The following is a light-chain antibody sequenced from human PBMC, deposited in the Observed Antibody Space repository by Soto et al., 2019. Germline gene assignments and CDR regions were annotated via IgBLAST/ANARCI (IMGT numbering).Light chain of an antibody. Sequence: QAVVTQEPSLTVSPGGTVTLTCGSSTGDVTSAYYPSWIQQKPGHAPKTLIYDASNKHSWTPARFSGSLLGGKAALTLSGAQPEDEADYYCFLSYSGTNGVFGGGTQLTVL. CDR3: FLSYSGTNGV. J-gene: IGLJ3*02. V-gene: IGLV7-46*01. CDR1: TGDVTSAYY. CDR2: DAS.